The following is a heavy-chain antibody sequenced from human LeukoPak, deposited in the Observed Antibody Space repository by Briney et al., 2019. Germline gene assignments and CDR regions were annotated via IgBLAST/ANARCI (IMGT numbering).Heavy chain of an antibody. CDR2: ISYDGSNK. Sequence: GGSLRFSCAASGFTFSSYGMHWVRQAPGKGLEWVAVISYDGSNKYYADSVKGRFTISRDNSKNTLYLQMNSLRPEDTAVYYCAKVGDYVYYGMDVWGQGTTVTVSS. CDR3: AKVGDYVYYGMDV. CDR1: GFTFSSYG. J-gene: IGHJ6*02. V-gene: IGHV3-30*18.